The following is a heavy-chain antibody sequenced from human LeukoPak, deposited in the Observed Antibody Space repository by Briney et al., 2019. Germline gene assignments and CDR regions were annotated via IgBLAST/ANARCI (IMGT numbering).Heavy chain of an antibody. CDR2: ISDGGGNT. CDR3: VKDGAQSGYFFDL. J-gene: IGHJ4*02. D-gene: IGHD1-26*01. Sequence: GGSLRLSCEASAFTFSGYAMSWVRQAPGKGLEWVSSISDGGGNTYYADSVKGRFTVSRDNFRITLYLQMHSLRAEGTALYFCVKDGAQSGYFFDLWGRGTLVTVSS. CDR1: AFTFSGYA. V-gene: IGHV3-23*01.